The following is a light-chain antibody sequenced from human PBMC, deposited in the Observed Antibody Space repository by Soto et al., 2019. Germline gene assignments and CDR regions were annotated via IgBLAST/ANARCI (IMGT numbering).Light chain of an antibody. Sequence: QSALTQPASVSGSPGQSITISCTGTSSDVGGYNYVSWYQQHPGKAPKLIIYDVSDRPSGVSNRFSGSKSGNTASLTISGLHAEDEADYYCNSYSSSSSYVFGTGTKLTVL. V-gene: IGLV2-14*01. CDR2: DVS. CDR1: SSDVGGYNY. J-gene: IGLJ1*01. CDR3: NSYSSSSSYV.